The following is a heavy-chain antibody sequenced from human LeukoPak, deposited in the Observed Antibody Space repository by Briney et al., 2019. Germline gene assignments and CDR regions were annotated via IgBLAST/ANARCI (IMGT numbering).Heavy chain of an antibody. J-gene: IGHJ1*01. CDR3: ARVLQEGGSWYVQH. CDR2: IYYSGST. CDR1: GGSISSSSYY. D-gene: IGHD6-13*01. V-gene: IGHV4-39*07. Sequence: SETLSLTCTVSGGSISSSSYYWGWIRQPPGKGLEWIGSIYYSGSTYYNPSLKSRVTISVDTSKNQFSLKLSSVTAADTAVYYCARVLQEGGSWYVQHWGQGTLVTVSS.